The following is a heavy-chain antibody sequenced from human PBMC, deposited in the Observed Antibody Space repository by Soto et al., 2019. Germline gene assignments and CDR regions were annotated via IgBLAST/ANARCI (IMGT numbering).Heavy chain of an antibody. Sequence: GGSLRLSCAASGFTVSSNYMSWVPQAPGKGLEWVSVIYSGGSTYYADSVKGRFTISRDNSKNTLYLQMNSLRAEDTAVYYCARAFRSSSWFDPWGQGTLVTVSS. V-gene: IGHV3-66*01. J-gene: IGHJ5*02. D-gene: IGHD6-6*01. CDR2: IYSGGST. CDR3: ARAFRSSSWFDP. CDR1: GFTVSSNY.